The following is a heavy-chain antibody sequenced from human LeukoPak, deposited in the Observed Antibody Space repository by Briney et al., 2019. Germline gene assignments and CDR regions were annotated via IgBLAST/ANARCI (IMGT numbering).Heavy chain of an antibody. J-gene: IGHJ4*02. V-gene: IGHV3-49*04. CDR3: SPMNYDFWSGYYYYFDY. CDR1: GFTFDDYG. Sequence: GGSLRLSCAASGFTFDDYGMSWVRLAPGKGLEWVGFIRSKAYGGTTEYAASVKGRFTISRDDSKSIAYLQMNSLKTEDAAVYYCSPMNYDFWSGYYYYFDYWGQGTLVTVSS. D-gene: IGHD3-3*01. CDR2: IRSKAYGGTT.